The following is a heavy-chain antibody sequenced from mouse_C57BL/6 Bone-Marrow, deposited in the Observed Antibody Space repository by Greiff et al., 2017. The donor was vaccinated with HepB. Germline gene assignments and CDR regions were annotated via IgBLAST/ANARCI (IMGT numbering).Heavy chain of an antibody. Sequence: VQLQQSGPELVKPGASVKIPCKASGYTFTDYNMDWVKQSHGKSLEWIGDINPNNGGTIYNQKFKGKATLTVDKSSSTAYMELRSLTSEDTAVYYCARPVVARGGRYYFDYWGQGTTLTVSS. CDR3: ARPVVARGGRYYFDY. CDR2: INPNNGGT. J-gene: IGHJ2*01. D-gene: IGHD1-1*01. V-gene: IGHV1-18*01. CDR1: GYTFTDYN.